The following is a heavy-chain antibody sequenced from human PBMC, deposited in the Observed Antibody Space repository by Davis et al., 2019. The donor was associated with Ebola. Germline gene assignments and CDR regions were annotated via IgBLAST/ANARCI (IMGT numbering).Heavy chain of an antibody. J-gene: IGHJ6*04. V-gene: IGHV4-30-4*01. Sequence: SETLSLTCTVSGGSISGGDYFWSWIRPPPGKGLVWIGYIYHSGNAYYSPSLKSRVTISVDTSKNQFSLRVRSVTAADTAVYYCVRGWPSSVTTDCYAMDAWGKGTTVIVSS. CDR3: VRGWPSSVTTDCYAMDA. CDR1: GGSISGGDYF. CDR2: IYHSGNA. D-gene: IGHD4-17*01.